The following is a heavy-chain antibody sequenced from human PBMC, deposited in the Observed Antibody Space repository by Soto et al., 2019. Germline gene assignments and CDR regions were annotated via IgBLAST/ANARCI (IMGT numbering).Heavy chain of an antibody. V-gene: IGHV3-7*01. CDR2: IKQDGSEK. CDR1: GFTFSSYW. D-gene: IGHD6-19*01. J-gene: IGHJ6*03. Sequence: GGSLRLSCAASGFTFSSYWMSWVRQAPGKGLEWVANIKQDGSEKYYVDSVKGRFTISRDNAKNSLYLQMNSLRAEDTAVYYCARDQEQWLVIYYMDVWGKGTTVTVSS. CDR3: ARDQEQWLVIYYMDV.